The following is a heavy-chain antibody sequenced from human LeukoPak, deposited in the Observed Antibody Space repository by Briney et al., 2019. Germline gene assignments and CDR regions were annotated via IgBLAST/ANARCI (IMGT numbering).Heavy chain of an antibody. Sequence: SETLSLTCTVSGGSISSYYWSWIRQPPGKGLEWIGYIYYSGSTNYNPSLKSRVTISVDTSKNQFSLKLGSVTAADTAVYYCARVKSPYYDFWSGQDSYYFDYWGQGTLVTVSS. J-gene: IGHJ4*02. D-gene: IGHD3-3*01. CDR3: ARVKSPYYDFWSGQDSYYFDY. CDR1: GGSISSYY. CDR2: IYYSGST. V-gene: IGHV4-59*01.